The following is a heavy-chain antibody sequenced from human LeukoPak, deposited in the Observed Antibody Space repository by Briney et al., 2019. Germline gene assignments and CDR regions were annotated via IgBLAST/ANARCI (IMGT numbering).Heavy chain of an antibody. V-gene: IGHV1-2*02. D-gene: IGHD4-17*01. CDR3: ARPSDYGDYIDY. CDR2: INPNSGAT. Sequence: WASVKVSCKASGYTFTDYYMHWVRQAPGQGLEWMAKINPNSGATAYAERFQGRVTLTRDTSISTIYMELRTLTSGDTAVYYCARPSDYGDYIDYWGQGTPVTVSS. CDR1: GYTFTDYY. J-gene: IGHJ4*02.